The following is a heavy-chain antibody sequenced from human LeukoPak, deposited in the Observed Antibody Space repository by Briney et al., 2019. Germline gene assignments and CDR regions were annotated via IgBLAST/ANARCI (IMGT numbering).Heavy chain of an antibody. Sequence: SETLSLTCAVYGGSFSGYYWSWIRQPPGKGLEWIGEINHSGSTNYNPSLKSRVTISVDTSQKQFSLRLSSVTAADTAVYYCARGRYVTTRGGAAAGFLDYWGQGALVTVST. D-gene: IGHD6-13*01. CDR1: GGSFSGYY. V-gene: IGHV4-34*01. J-gene: IGHJ4*02. CDR2: INHSGST. CDR3: ARGRYVTTRGGAAAGFLDY.